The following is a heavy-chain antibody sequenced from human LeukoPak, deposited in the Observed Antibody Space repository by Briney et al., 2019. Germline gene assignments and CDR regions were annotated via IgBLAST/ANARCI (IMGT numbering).Heavy chain of an antibody. J-gene: IGHJ4*02. V-gene: IGHV1-69*13. D-gene: IGHD3-22*01. CDR3: ASYYYDSSGYYRFDY. CDR2: IIPIFGTA. Sequence: SVKVSCTASGGTFSSYAISWVRQAPGQGLEWMGGIIPIFGTANYAQKFQGRVTITADESTSTAYMELSSLRSEDTAVYYCASYYYDSSGYYRFDYWGQGTLVTVSS. CDR1: GGTFSSYA.